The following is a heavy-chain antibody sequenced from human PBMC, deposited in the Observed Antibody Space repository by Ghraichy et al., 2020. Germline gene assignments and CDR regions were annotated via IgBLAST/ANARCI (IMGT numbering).Heavy chain of an antibody. CDR3: TRLSYSDVLTGYQTYAMDV. Sequence: GGSLRLSCAASGFTFSDSAMHWVRQASGKGLEWLGRIRGRVHNYATAYAASVKGRFTISRDDSKNTAFLQLNSLKTEDTAVYYCTRLSYSDVLTGYQTYAMDVWGQGTTVTVS. V-gene: IGHV3-73*01. J-gene: IGHJ6*02. CDR2: IRGRVHNYAT. CDR1: GFTFSDSA. D-gene: IGHD3-9*01.